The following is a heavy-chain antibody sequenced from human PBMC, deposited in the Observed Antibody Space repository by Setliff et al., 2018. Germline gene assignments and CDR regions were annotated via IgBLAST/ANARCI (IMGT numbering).Heavy chain of an antibody. CDR1: GYSFANSW. V-gene: IGHV5-51*01. CDR3: ARDSNYEGAYDY. J-gene: IGHJ4*02. CDR2: IYAGDSDT. Sequence: GESLKISCKGSGYSFANSWIAWVRQMPGKGLEWMGVIYAGDSDTRYRPSFQGQVTISVDKSISTAYLQWSSLKASDTAMYYCARDSNYEGAYDYWGQGTLVTVPQ. D-gene: IGHD4-4*01.